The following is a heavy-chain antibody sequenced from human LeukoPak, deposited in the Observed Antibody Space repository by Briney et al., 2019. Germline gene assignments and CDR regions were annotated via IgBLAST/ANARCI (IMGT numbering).Heavy chain of an antibody. V-gene: IGHV4-59*01. CDR3: ARGRGSYYRVDY. Sequence: PSETLSLTCTVSGGSISSYYWSWIRQPPGKGLEWIGYIYYSGSTNYNPSLKSRVTISVDTSKNQFSLKLSSVTAADTAVYYCARGRGSYYRVDYWGQGTLVTVSS. J-gene: IGHJ4*02. D-gene: IGHD1-26*01. CDR2: IYYSGST. CDR1: GGSISSYY.